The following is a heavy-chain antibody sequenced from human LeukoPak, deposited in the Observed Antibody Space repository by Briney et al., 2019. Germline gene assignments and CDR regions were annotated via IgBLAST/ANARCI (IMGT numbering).Heavy chain of an antibody. V-gene: IGHV4-34*01. J-gene: IGHJ4*02. CDR2: INHSGST. Sequence: SETLSLTCAVYGESFSDYYWNWIRQPPGKGLEWIGEINHSGSTNYNPSLKSRVTISVDTSKNQFSLKLSSVTAADTAVYYCARYFGPAASFDYWGQGTLVTVSS. CDR3: ARYFGPAASFDY. D-gene: IGHD2-2*01. CDR1: GESFSDYY.